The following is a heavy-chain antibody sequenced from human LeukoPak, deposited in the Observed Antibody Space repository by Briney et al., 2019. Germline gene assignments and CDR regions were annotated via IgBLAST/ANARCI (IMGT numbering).Heavy chain of an antibody. V-gene: IGHV4-59*01. CDR1: GGSISNYY. Sequence: SETLSLTCTVAGGSISNYYWGWIRQPPGKGLEWIGYIYYSGSTNYNPSLKSRVTISVDTSKNQFSLKLSSVTAADTAVYYCASEYYYGSGSYPYYYYYMDVWGKGTTVTISS. D-gene: IGHD3-10*01. CDR3: ASEYYYGSGSYPYYYYYMDV. J-gene: IGHJ6*03. CDR2: IYYSGST.